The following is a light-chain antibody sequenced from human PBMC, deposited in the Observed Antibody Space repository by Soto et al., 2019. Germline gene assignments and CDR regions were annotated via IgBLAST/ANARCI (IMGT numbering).Light chain of an antibody. CDR1: QSVSTSY. V-gene: IGKV3-20*01. J-gene: IGKJ1*01. Sequence: EIVLTQSPGTLSLXPGXRXTLSCRASQSVSTSYVAWYQQKFGQAPRLLIYDAFSRATGIPDRFSASGSGTDFTLTISRLEPEDSAVYYCQQYKTFGQGTKVDIK. CDR2: DAF. CDR3: QQYKT.